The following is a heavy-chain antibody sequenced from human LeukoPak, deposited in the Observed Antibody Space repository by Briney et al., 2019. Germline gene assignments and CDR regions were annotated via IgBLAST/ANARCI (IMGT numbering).Heavy chain of an antibody. CDR2: INGYGSST. D-gene: IGHD5-18*01. Sequence: GGSLRLSCAASGFTFVSYWMHWVRQAPGKGLVWVSRINGYGSSTDFADSVKGRFTISRDSAKNTLYLQMNSLRAEDTAVYYCARDAPGNTALDYWGQGTLVTVSS. CDR1: GFTFVSYW. V-gene: IGHV3-74*01. J-gene: IGHJ4*02. CDR3: ARDAPGNTALDY.